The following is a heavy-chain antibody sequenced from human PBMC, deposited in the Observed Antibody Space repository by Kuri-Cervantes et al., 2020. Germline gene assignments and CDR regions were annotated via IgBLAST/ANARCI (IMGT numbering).Heavy chain of an antibody. D-gene: IGHD4-17*01. CDR2: IIPIFGTA. CDR3: ARGVNYGDYLKWFDP. CDR1: GGTFSSYA. J-gene: IGHJ5*02. Sequence: SSVQVSCTASGGTFSSYAISWVRQAPGQGLEWMGGIIPIFGTANYAQKFQGRVTITADESTSTAYMELSSLRSEDTAVYYCARGVNYGDYLKWFDPWGQGTLVTVSS. V-gene: IGHV1-69*13.